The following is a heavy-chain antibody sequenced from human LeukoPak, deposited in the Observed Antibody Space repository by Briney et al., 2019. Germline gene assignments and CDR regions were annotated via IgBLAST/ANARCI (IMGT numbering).Heavy chain of an antibody. V-gene: IGHV3-23*01. Sequence: GSLRLSCTASGFTFSSYAMSWVRQAPGKGLEWVSAISGSGGSTYYADSVKSRFTISRANSKNTLFLQMSSLRAEDTAVYYCAKDGYSSGWFVVYWGRGTLVTVSS. CDR3: AKDGYSSGWFVVY. D-gene: IGHD6-19*01. CDR2: ISGSGGST. J-gene: IGHJ4*02. CDR1: GFTFSSYA.